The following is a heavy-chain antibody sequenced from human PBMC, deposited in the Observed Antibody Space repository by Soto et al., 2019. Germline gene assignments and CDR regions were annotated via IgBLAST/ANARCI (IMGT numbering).Heavy chain of an antibody. J-gene: IGHJ6*03. Sequence: QVQLVESGGGLVKPGGSLRLSCAASGFTFSDYYMSWIRQAPGKGLEWVSYISSSGSTIYYADSVKGRFTISRDNAKNELYLQMNSLRAEDTAVYYCAREDIVVVPAAMTTDYYYYYYMDVWGKGTTVTVSS. CDR1: GFTFSDYY. V-gene: IGHV3-11*01. D-gene: IGHD2-2*01. CDR2: ISSSGSTI. CDR3: AREDIVVVPAAMTTDYYYYYYMDV.